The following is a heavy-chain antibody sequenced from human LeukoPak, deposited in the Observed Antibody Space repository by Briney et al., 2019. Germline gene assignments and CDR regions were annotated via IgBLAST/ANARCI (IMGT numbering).Heavy chain of an antibody. CDR1: GGSISSSSYY. J-gene: IGHJ5*02. CDR2: IYYSGST. CDR3: AREQQQLIVT. Sequence: SETLSLTCTVSGGSISSSSYYWGWIRQPPGKGLEWIGSIYYSGSTYYNPSLKSRVTISVDTSKNQFSLKLSSVTAADTAVYYCAREQQQLIVTWGQGTLVTVSS. V-gene: IGHV4-39*07. D-gene: IGHD6-13*01.